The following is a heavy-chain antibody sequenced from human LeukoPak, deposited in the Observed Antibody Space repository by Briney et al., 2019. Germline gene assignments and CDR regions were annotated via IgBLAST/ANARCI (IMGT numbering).Heavy chain of an antibody. CDR1: GDSMSTYY. CDR3: GRRSAFTVSFDY. J-gene: IGHJ4*02. D-gene: IGHD4-17*01. Sequence: SETLSLTCTVSGDSMSTYYWSWIRQPPGKGLEWIGYIYDSGSTNYNPSLKSRITISEDTPKNQFSLKLKAGTSTHTAVYICGRRSAFTVSFDYWGQGTLVTVSS. CDR2: IYDSGST. V-gene: IGHV4-59*08.